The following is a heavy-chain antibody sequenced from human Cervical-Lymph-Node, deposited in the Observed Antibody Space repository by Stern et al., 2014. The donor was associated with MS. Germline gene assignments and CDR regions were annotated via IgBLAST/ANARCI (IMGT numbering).Heavy chain of an antibody. CDR2: IYYSGGT. V-gene: IGHV4-59*01. J-gene: IGHJ4*02. CDR3: ARDSTYSSGWFSLFDY. CDR1: GDSISSSY. Sequence: QVQLQESGPGLVKPSETLSLTCTVSGDSISSSYWSWIRQPPGKGLEWIGYIYYSGGTNYNPSLKSRVSISADTSKNQFSLKLSSVTAADTAMYFCARDSTYSSGWFSLFDYWGQGTLVTVSS. D-gene: IGHD6-19*01.